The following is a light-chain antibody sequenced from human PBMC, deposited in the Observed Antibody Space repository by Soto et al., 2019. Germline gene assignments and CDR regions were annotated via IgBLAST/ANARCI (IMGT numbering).Light chain of an antibody. CDR2: EVS. J-gene: IGLJ3*02. V-gene: IGLV2-14*01. CDR1: SSDVGGYNY. CDR3: RSYSSVTTLWV. Sequence: QSALTQPASVSGSPGQSITISCTGTSSDVGGYNYVSWYQQHPGKAPKLIIYEVSNRPSGVSNRFSGSKSGNTASLTVSGLQAEDEADYYCRSYSSVTTLWVFGGGTTLTVL.